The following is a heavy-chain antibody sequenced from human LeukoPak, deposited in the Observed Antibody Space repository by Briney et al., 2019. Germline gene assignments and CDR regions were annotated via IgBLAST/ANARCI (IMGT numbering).Heavy chain of an antibody. J-gene: IGHJ4*02. CDR3: ARESGYCSSTSCLNGEFDY. CDR1: GGSISSYY. D-gene: IGHD2-2*01. Sequence: SETLSLTCTVSGGSISSYYWSWIRQPAGKGLEWIGRTYTSGSTNYNPSLKSRVTMSVDTSKDQFSLKLSSVTAADTAVYYCARESGYCSSTSCLNGEFDYWGQGTLVTVSS. CDR2: TYTSGST. V-gene: IGHV4-4*07.